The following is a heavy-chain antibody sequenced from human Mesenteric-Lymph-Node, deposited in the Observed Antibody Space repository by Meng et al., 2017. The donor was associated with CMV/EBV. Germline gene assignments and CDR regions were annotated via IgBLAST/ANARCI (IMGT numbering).Heavy chain of an antibody. V-gene: IGHV1-8*01. CDR3: ASGYSGYDSLDY. CDR1: GYTFTSYD. D-gene: IGHD5-12*01. J-gene: IGHJ4*02. Sequence: SCQASGYTFTSYDINWVRQATGQGLEWMGWMNPNSGNTGYAQKFQGRVTMTRNTSISTAYMELSSLRSEDTAVYYCASGYSGYDSLDYWGQGTLVTVSS. CDR2: MNPNSGNT.